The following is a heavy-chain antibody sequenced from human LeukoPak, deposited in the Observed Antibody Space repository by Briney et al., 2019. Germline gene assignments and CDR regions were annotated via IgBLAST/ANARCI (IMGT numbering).Heavy chain of an antibody. Sequence: EWIGSFYYSGSTNYNPSLKSRVTISVDTSKNQFSLKLSSVTAADTAVYYCVYYYGSGSVEYWGQGTLVTVSS. CDR3: VYYYGSGSVEY. J-gene: IGHJ4*02. CDR2: FYYSGST. V-gene: IGHV4-39*01. D-gene: IGHD3-10*01.